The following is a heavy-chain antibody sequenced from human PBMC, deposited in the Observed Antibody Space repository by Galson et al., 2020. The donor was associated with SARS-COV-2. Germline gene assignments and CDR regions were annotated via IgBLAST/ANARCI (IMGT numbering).Heavy chain of an antibody. CDR3: ASARGYYGSGSYYTFDY. V-gene: IGHV1-2*02. Sequence: ASVKVSCKASGYTFTGYYMHWVRQAPGQGLEWMGWINPNSGGTNYAQKFQGRVTMTRDTSISTAYMELSRLRSDDTALYYCASARGYYGSGSYYTFDYWGQGTLVTVSS. CDR2: INPNSGGT. CDR1: GYTFTGYY. J-gene: IGHJ4*02. D-gene: IGHD3-10*01.